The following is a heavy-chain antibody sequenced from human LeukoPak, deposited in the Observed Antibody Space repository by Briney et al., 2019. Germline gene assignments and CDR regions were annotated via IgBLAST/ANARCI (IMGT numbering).Heavy chain of an antibody. J-gene: IGHJ4*02. D-gene: IGHD6-13*01. V-gene: IGHV3-21*01. CDR1: GFTFCRFS. CDR2: ISSSSSYI. CDR3: AREGQQLAFDY. Sequence: GGSLRLFCAASGFTFCRFSKKWVRQAPGKGLEWISSISSSSSYIYYAGSVKGRFTISRGNANNSLYLQMNSLRAEDTAVYYCAREGQQLAFDYWGQGTLVTVSS.